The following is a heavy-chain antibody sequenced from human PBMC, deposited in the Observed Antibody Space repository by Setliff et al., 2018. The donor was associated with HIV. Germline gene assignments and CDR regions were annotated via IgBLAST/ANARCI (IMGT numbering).Heavy chain of an antibody. CDR1: GYSVSSGGYY. J-gene: IGHJ6*03. CDR3: AREWRGRYYYYMDV. Sequence: SETLSLTCTVSGYSVSSGGYYWNWIRQSPGKGLEWIGHIYYTGNTQYNPSLQSRVTISLDTSKNQFSLKLTSMTAADPAVYYCAREWRGRYYYYMDVWGKGTTVTVSS. CDR2: IYYTGNT. D-gene: IGHD3-10*01. V-gene: IGHV4-31*03.